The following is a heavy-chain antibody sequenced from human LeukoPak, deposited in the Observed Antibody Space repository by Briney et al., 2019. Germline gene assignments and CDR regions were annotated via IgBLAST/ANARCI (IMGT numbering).Heavy chain of an antibody. D-gene: IGHD6-19*01. CDR1: GYSISSGYY. J-gene: IGHJ5*02. V-gene: IGHV4-38-2*02. CDR3: AREGYSSGGFP. CDR2: IYHSGST. Sequence: SETLSLTCTVSGYSISSGYYWGWIRPPPGKGLEWIGSIYHSGSTYYNPSLKSRVTISVDTSKNQFSLKLSSVTAADTAVYYCAREGYSSGGFPWGQGTLVTVSS.